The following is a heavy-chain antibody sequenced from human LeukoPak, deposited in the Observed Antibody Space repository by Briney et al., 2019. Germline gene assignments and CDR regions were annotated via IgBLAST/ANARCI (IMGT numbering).Heavy chain of an antibody. J-gene: IGHJ4*02. Sequence: GGSLRLSCAASGFTFSSYAMHWVRQAPGKGLEWVAVISYDGSNKYYADSVKDRFTISRDNSKNTLYLQMNSLRAEDTAVYYCARDKYSGSYMAEDYWGQGTLVTVSS. V-gene: IGHV3-30*04. CDR3: ARDKYSGSYMAEDY. CDR2: ISYDGSNK. CDR1: GFTFSSYA. D-gene: IGHD1-26*01.